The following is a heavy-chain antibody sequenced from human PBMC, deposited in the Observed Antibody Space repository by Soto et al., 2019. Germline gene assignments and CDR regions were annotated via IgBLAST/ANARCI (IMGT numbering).Heavy chain of an antibody. CDR3: ARDLGYYESSGYFDY. J-gene: IGHJ4*02. CDR1: GFTFSDYY. D-gene: IGHD3-22*01. CDR2: IGSSDNII. V-gene: IGHV3-11*01. Sequence: PGGSLRLSCAASGFTFSDYYMSWIRQAPGKGLEWVSYIGSSDNIIYYADSVKGRFIISRDNAKNSLYLQMNSLRAEDTAVYYCARDLGYYESSGYFDYWGQGTLVTV.